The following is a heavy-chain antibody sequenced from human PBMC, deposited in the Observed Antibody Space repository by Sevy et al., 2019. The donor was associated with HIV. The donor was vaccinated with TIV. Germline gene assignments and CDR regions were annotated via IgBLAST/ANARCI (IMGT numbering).Heavy chain of an antibody. CDR3: ASHYYDSTGYYYPLDY. D-gene: IGHD3-22*01. V-gene: IGHV3-30*04. J-gene: IGHJ4*02. CDR1: GFTFSSYA. Sequence: GESLKISCTASGFTFSSYAMYWVRQAPGKGLEWVAVISYDGNNKDYADSVKGRFTISRDNSKNTLYLLMNSLRAEDTAVYYCASHYYDSTGYYYPLDYWDQGTLVTVSS. CDR2: ISYDGNNK.